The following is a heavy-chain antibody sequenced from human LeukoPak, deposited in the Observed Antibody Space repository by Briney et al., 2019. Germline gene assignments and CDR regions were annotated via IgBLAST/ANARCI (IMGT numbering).Heavy chain of an antibody. D-gene: IGHD3-10*01. CDR3: ARRGSAYYYYGMDV. V-gene: IGHV4-61*08. Sequence: SETLSLTCTVSGGSISSGDYYWSWIRQPPGKGLEWIGYIYYSGSTNYNPSLKSRVTISVDTSKNQFSLKLSSVTAADTAVYYCARRGSAYYYYGMDVWGQGTTVTVSS. CDR2: IYYSGST. J-gene: IGHJ6*02. CDR1: GGSISSGDYY.